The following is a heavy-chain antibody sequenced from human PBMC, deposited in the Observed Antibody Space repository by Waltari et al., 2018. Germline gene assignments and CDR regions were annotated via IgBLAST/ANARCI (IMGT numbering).Heavy chain of an antibody. Sequence: QVQLPESGPGLVKPSETLSLTCTVSGGSISSYYWSWIRQSPGKGLEWIGYIYYSGSTNYNPSLKSRVTISVDTSKNQFSLKLSSVTAADTAVYYCARAPYYYYYMDVWGKGTTVTVSS. CDR3: ARAPYYYYYMDV. CDR1: GGSISSYY. J-gene: IGHJ6*03. V-gene: IGHV4-59*01. CDR2: IYYSGST.